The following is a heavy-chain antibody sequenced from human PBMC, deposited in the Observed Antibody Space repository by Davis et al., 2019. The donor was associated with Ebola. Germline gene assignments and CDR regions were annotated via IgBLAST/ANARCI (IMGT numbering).Heavy chain of an antibody. CDR2: IIPIFGTA. D-gene: IGHD2-2*01. CDR3: ARREGGYCSSTSCYDEYNWFDP. V-gene: IGHV1-69*13. CDR1: GGTFSSYA. Sequence: SVKVSCKASGGTFSSYAISWVRQAPGQGLEWMGGIIPIFGTANYAQKFQGRVTITADESTSTAYMELSSLRSEDTAVYYCARREGGYCSSTSCYDEYNWFDPWGQGTLVTVSS. J-gene: IGHJ5*02.